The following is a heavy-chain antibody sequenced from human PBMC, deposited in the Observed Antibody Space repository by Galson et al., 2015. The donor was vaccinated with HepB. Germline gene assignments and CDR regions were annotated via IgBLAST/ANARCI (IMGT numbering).Heavy chain of an antibody. V-gene: IGHV5-51*01. Sequence: QSGAEVKKPGDSLKIACKGSGYSFTSHWIVWVRQMPGKGPEWMGIIYPDDSDTKYSPSFQGQVTISADKSISTAYLQWSSLKASDTAMYYCARQPASLAGTLDYWGQGTLVTVSS. CDR2: IYPDDSDT. CDR1: GYSFTSHW. J-gene: IGHJ4*02. D-gene: IGHD1-1*01. CDR3: ARQPASLAGTLDY.